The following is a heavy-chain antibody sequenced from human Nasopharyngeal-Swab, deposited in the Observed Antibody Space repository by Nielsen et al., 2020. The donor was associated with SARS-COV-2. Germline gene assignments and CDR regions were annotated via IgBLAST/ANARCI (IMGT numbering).Heavy chain of an antibody. D-gene: IGHD3-3*01. CDR3: ARDKGLRFLEWLPLKGFTGWFDP. V-gene: IGHV3-30*03. J-gene: IGHJ5*02. CDR1: GFTFSSYG. CDR2: ISYDGSNK. Sequence: GESLKISCAASGFTFSSYGMHWVRQAPGKGLEWVAVISYDGSNKYYADSVKGRFTISRDNSKNTLYLQMNSLRAEDTAVYYCARDKGLRFLEWLPLKGFTGWFDPWGQGTLVTVSS.